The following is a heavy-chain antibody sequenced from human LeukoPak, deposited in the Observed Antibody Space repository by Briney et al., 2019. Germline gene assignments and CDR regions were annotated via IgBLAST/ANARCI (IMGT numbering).Heavy chain of an antibody. Sequence: GGSLRLSCAASGFTFSSYWMSWVRQAPGKGLEWVANIKQDGSEKYYVDSVKGRFTISRDNAKNSLYLQMNSLRAEDTAVYYCALPYGLSLFDYWGQGTLVTVSS. J-gene: IGHJ4*02. CDR2: IKQDGSEK. V-gene: IGHV3-7*01. CDR3: ALPYGLSLFDY. D-gene: IGHD3-3*01. CDR1: GFTFSSYW.